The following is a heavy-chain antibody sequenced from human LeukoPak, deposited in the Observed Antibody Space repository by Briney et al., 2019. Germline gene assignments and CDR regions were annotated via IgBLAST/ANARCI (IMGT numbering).Heavy chain of an antibody. Sequence: GGYLRLSCAASGFTFSSYGIHWVRQAPGKGLEWVTFIQYDGSNKYADSVKGRFTISRDNSKNVLYLQMNSLRAEDTALYYCAKSSSRLDTSSFEYWGQGTLVTVSS. V-gene: IGHV3-30*02. CDR2: IQYDGSNK. J-gene: IGHJ4*02. CDR3: AKSSSRLDTSSFEY. D-gene: IGHD5-18*01. CDR1: GFTFSSYG.